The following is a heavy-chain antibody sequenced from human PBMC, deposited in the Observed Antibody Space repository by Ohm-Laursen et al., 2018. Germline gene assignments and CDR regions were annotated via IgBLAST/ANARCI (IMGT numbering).Heavy chain of an antibody. D-gene: IGHD1-26*01. CDR3: ARGRTVGWSFDL. CDR2: ISSSGSSI. Sequence: SLILSCAASGFTFSSYEMNWVRQAPGKGLEWVSYISSSGSSIYYADSLKGRFTISRDNAKNSLYLQMNSLRAEDTAVYYCARGRTVGWSFDLWGRGTLVTVSS. J-gene: IGHJ2*01. CDR1: GFTFSSYE. V-gene: IGHV3-48*03.